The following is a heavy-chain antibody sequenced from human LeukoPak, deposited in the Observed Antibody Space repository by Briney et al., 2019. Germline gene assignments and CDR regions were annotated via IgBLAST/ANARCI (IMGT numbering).Heavy chain of an antibody. CDR2: IWYDGGNQ. CDR1: GFPFSSYS. Sequence: PGRSLRLSCAASGFPFSSYSMYWVRQAPGKGLEWVAFIWYDGGNQHYADSVKGRFTVSRDHSRNTVYLQMNSLRAEDTAVYYCARDGCSTTSCFDYWGQGTLVTVSS. V-gene: IGHV3-33*01. J-gene: IGHJ4*02. CDR3: ARDGCSTTSCFDY. D-gene: IGHD2-2*01.